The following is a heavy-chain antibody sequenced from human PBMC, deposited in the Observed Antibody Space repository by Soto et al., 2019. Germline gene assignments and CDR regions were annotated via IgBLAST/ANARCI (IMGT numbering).Heavy chain of an antibody. CDR2: ISSNSAYI. CDR1: GFTFRSFT. CDR3: TRDASRDSSARGWFDP. J-gene: IGHJ5*02. Sequence: GGSLRLSCAASGFTFRSFTMDWVRRAPGKGLEWVSTISSNSAYIYYTDALRGRFTISRDNAKNSLHLQMNSLRAEDTAVYYCTRDASRDSSARGWFDPWGPGTLVTVSS. V-gene: IGHV3-21*01. D-gene: IGHD6-13*01.